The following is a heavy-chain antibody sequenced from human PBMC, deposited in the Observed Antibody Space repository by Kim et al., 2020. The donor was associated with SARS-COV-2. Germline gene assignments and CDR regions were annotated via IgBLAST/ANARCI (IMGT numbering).Heavy chain of an antibody. CDR2: IDPSDSYT. CDR1: GYSFTSYW. CDR3: ARHVIIPGIAVAGTLILHGMDV. D-gene: IGHD6-19*01. V-gene: IGHV5-10-1*01. Sequence: GESLKISCKGSGYSFTSYWISWVRQMPGKGLEWMGRIDPSDSYTNYSPSFQGHVTISADKSISTAYLQWSSLKASDTAMYYCARHVIIPGIAVAGTLILHGMDVWGQGTTVTVSS. J-gene: IGHJ6*02.